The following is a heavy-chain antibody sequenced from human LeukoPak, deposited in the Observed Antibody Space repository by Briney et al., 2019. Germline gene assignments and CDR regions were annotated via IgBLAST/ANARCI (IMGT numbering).Heavy chain of an antibody. V-gene: IGHV1-2*02. J-gene: IGHJ4*02. Sequence: ASVKVSCKASGYTFTGYYMHWVRQAPGQGLEWMGWINPNSGGTNYAQKFQGRVTMTRDTSISTAYMELSRLRSDDTAVYYCARGPTIYDSSGPYFDYWGQGTLVTVSS. CDR1: GYTFTGYY. D-gene: IGHD3-22*01. CDR2: INPNSGGT. CDR3: ARGPTIYDSSGPYFDY.